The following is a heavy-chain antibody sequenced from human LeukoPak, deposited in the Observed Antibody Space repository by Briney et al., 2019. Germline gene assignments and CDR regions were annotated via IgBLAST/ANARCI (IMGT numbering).Heavy chain of an antibody. CDR1: GYTFTGYY. J-gene: IGHJ6*03. D-gene: IGHD7-27*01. V-gene: IGHV1-2*02. CDR3: ARTGDRYYYYYYMDV. Sequence: ASVTVSCKASGYTFTGYYMHWVRQAPGQGLEWMGWINPNSGGTNYAQKFQGRVTMTRDTSISTAYMELSRLRSDDTAVYYCARTGDRYYYYYYMDVWGKGTTVTVSS. CDR2: INPNSGGT.